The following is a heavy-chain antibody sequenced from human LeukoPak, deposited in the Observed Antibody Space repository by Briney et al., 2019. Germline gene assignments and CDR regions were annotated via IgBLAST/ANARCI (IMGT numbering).Heavy chain of an antibody. CDR1: GFTFITSS. CDR3: ARDFRFLDDY. V-gene: IGHV3-7*01. CDR2: IKQDGSEK. D-gene: IGHD3-3*01. Sequence: GGSLRLSCAASGFTFITSSMNWVRQPPGKGLEWVANIKQDGSEKYYVDSVKGRFTISRDNARNSLYLQMNSLRAEDTAMYYCARDFRFLDDYWGQGTLVTVSS. J-gene: IGHJ4*02.